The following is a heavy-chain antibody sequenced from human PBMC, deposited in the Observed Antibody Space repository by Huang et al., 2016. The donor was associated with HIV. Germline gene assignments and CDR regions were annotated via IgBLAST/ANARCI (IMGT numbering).Heavy chain of an antibody. D-gene: IGHD1-1*01. CDR3: ARERMMSWLDDHDAFDI. CDR2: INHSGST. Sequence: QVQLQQWGAGLLKPSETLSLTCAVYGGSFSGYYWSWIRQSPGKGLEWRGEINHSGSTNYNPSLKRRLTISVDTSKNQFSLKLSSVTAADTAVYYCARERMMSWLDDHDAFDIWGQGTMVTVSS. CDR1: GGSFSGYY. V-gene: IGHV4-34*01. J-gene: IGHJ3*02.